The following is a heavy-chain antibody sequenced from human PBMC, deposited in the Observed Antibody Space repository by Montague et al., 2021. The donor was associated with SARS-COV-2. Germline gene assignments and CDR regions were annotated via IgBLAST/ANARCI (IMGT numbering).Heavy chain of an antibody. CDR3: VTHRQHHNH. V-gene: IGHV4-59*08. J-gene: IGHJ5*02. CDR1: GGSISGYY. D-gene: IGHD2-21*01. Sequence: SETLSLTCTVSGGSISGYYWTWIRQPPGKGLEWIGYIFYNGDTNYNPSLKSRVSISVDTSKNQFSLKLIAVTAADTAVYFCVTHRQHHNHWGQGAMVAVSS. CDR2: IFYNGDT.